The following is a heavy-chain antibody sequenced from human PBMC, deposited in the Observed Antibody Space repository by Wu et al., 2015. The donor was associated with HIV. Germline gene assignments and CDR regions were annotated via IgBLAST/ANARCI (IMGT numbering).Heavy chain of an antibody. Sequence: QVQLVQSGAEVKKPGSSVKVSCKASGGTFSSYAISWVRQAPGQGLEWMGGIIPIFGTANYAQKFQGRVTITTDESTSTAYMELSSLRSEDTAVYYCARDTVVVPAAISPHGWFDPWGQGTLVTVSS. CDR3: ARDTVVVPAAISPHGWFDP. J-gene: IGHJ5*02. CDR2: IIPIFGTA. D-gene: IGHD2-2*01. CDR1: GGTFSSYA. V-gene: IGHV1-69*05.